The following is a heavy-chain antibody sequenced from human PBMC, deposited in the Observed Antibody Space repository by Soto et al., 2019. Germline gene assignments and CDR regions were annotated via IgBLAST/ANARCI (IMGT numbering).Heavy chain of an antibody. Sequence: EAQLLESGGGLVQPGGSLRLSCVASGFSFSSYAMSWVRQAPGKGLEWLSALTGSGDGTYYADSVKGRFTISRDNSKNTVYLEMNSLRVEDTALYYCSIGPCSGAACYGREDVWGQGTTVTVSS. D-gene: IGHD2-15*01. CDR2: LTGSGDGT. V-gene: IGHV3-23*01. J-gene: IGHJ6*02. CDR1: GFSFSSYA. CDR3: SIGPCSGAACYGREDV.